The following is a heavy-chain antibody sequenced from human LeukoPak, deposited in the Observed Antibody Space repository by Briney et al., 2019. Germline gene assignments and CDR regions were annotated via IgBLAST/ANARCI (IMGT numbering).Heavy chain of an antibody. Sequence: GGSLRLSCATSGFTFSSYSMNWVRQAPGKGLEWVSYISSSSSTIYYADSVKGRFTISRDNAKNSLYLQMNSLRAEDTAVYHCARDSCDFWSGYYYYYYMDVWGKGTTVTVSS. J-gene: IGHJ6*03. V-gene: IGHV3-48*04. CDR3: ARDSCDFWSGYYYYYYMDV. CDR2: ISSSSSTI. D-gene: IGHD3-3*01. CDR1: GFTFSSYS.